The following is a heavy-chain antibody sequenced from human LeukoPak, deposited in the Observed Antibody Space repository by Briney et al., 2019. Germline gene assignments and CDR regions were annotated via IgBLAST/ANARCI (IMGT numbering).Heavy chain of an antibody. CDR1: GGTFSSYA. CDR2: IIPILGIA. J-gene: IGHJ6*02. V-gene: IGHV1-69*04. Sequence: ASVKVSCKASGGTFSSYAISWVRQAPGQGLEWMGRIIPILGIANYAQKFQGRVTITADKSTSTAYMELSSLRSEDTAVYYCARDRSGGSSKSYGMDVWGQGTTVTVSS. CDR3: ARDRSGGSSKSYGMDV. D-gene: IGHD2-8*02.